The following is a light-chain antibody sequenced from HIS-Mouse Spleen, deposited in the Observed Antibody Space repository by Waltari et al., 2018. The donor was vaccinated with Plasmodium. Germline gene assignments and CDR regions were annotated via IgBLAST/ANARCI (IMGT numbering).Light chain of an antibody. Sequence: QSPLTPPASVSGSPGQSITISCTGTSSDVGSYNLVSWYQQHPGKAPKLMIYEGSKRPSGVSNRFSGSKSGNTASLTISGLQAEDEADYYCCSYAGSSTFVVFGGGTKLTVL. V-gene: IGLV2-23*03. J-gene: IGLJ2*01. CDR2: EGS. CDR3: CSYAGSSTFVV. CDR1: SSDVGSYNL.